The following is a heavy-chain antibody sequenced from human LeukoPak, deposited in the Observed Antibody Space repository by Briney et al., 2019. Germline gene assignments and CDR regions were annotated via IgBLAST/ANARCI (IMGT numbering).Heavy chain of an antibody. Sequence: PGGSLRLSCAASGFTFTSYAMNWVRQAPGKGLEWVSGLSGSGGSTHYADSVKGRFTISRDNSKNTLYLQMNSLRAEDTAVYYCVRQFAGDQWGQGTLVTVSS. D-gene: IGHD3-10*01. V-gene: IGHV3-23*01. CDR2: LSGSGGST. CDR1: GFTFTSYA. CDR3: VRQFAGDQ. J-gene: IGHJ4*02.